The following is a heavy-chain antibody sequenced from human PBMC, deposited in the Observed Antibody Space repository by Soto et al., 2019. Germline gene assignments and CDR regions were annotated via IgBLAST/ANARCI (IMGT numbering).Heavy chain of an antibody. V-gene: IGHV3-15*01. J-gene: IGHJ4*02. D-gene: IGHD2-15*01. CDR3: TTDSTQTFCDGGPCYSVQTKSHDS. Sequence: GGSLRLSCAASGFTFSNGWMSWVRQAPGKGLEWVGRIKSKTAGGTTDYSAPVKGRFTISRDDSRDTMYLQMNSLRAEDTAVYYCTTDSTQTFCDGGPCYSVQTKSHDSWGQGTLVTVSS. CDR1: GFTFSNGW. CDR2: IKSKTAGGTT.